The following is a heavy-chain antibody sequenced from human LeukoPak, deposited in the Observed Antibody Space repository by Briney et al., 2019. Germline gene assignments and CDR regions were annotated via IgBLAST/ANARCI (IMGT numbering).Heavy chain of an antibody. Sequence: SETLSLTCAVSGYSISSDNYWVWVRRPPGQWLEWTGGIYHSGSTYYNPSLKSRVTMSVDTSKNQFSLKLSSVTAADTAVYYCARAPRDSSSSNYMRRFDYWGQGTLVTVSS. CDR3: ARAPRDSSSSNYMRRFDY. CDR1: GYSISSDNY. D-gene: IGHD3-22*01. V-gene: IGHV4-38-2*01. CDR2: IYHSGST. J-gene: IGHJ4*02.